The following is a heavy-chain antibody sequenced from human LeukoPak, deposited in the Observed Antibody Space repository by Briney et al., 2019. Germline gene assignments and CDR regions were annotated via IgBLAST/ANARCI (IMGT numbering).Heavy chain of an antibody. CDR3: ARGFASDWYLKYYFDF. J-gene: IGHJ4*02. CDR2: IYHSGST. D-gene: IGHD6-19*01. Sequence: SETLSLTCTVSGGSISSGGYYWSWIRQPPGKGLEWIGYIYHSGSTYYNPSLKSRVTISVDRSKNQFSLKLSSVTAADTAVYYCARGFASDWYLKYYFDFWGQGTLVTVSS. V-gene: IGHV4-30-2*01. CDR1: GGSISSGGYY.